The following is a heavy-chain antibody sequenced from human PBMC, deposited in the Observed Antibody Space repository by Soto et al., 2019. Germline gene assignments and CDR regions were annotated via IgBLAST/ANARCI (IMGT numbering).Heavy chain of an antibody. D-gene: IGHD3-9*01. CDR3: ARGHFDWLFTLDY. J-gene: IGHJ4*02. CDR2: IKQDGSEK. CDR1: GFTFSSYW. V-gene: IGHV3-7*01. Sequence: GGSLRLSCAASGFTFSSYWMSWVRQAPGKGLEWVANIKQDGSEKYYVDSVKGRFTISRDNAKNSLYLQMNSLRAEDTAVYYCARGHFDWLFTLDYWGQGTLVTVSS.